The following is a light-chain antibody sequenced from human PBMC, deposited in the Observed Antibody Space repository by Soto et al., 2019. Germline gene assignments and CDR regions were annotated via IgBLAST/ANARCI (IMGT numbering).Light chain of an antibody. V-gene: IGLV2-14*03. Sequence: QSVLTQPASVSGSPGQSITISCTGTSSDVGGYNYVSWYQHHPGKAPKLMIYDVSNRPSGVSNRFSGSKSGNTASLTISGLQPEDEADYYCCSYAGSSTYVFGTGTKVT. CDR2: DVS. CDR3: CSYAGSSTYV. J-gene: IGLJ1*01. CDR1: SSDVGGYNY.